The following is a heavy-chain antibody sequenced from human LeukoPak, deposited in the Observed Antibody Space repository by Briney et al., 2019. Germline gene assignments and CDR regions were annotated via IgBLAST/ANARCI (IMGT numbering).Heavy chain of an antibody. J-gene: IGHJ4*02. V-gene: IGHV3-23*01. CDR1: GFTLRSYA. Sequence: PGGSLRLSCAASGFTLRSYAMNWVRQAPGKGLEWVSAISGSGGSTYYADSVKGRFTISRDNSKNTLYLQMNSLRAEDTAVYYCAKGFYSGSYYGGYWGQGTLVTVSS. CDR3: AKGFYSGSYYGGY. CDR2: ISGSGGST. D-gene: IGHD1-26*01.